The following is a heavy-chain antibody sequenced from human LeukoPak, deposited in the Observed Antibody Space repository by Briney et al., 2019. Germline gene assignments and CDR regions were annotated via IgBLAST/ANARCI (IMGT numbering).Heavy chain of an antibody. CDR3: ARAYYDFWSGYSDYYYMDV. Sequence: GGSLRLSCAASGFTFSSYWMHWVRQAPGKGLVWVSRINTDGSSTSYADSVKGRFTISRDNAKNSLYLQMNSLRAEDTALYHCARAYYDFWSGYSDYYYMDVWGKGTTVTVSS. J-gene: IGHJ6*03. V-gene: IGHV3-74*01. D-gene: IGHD3-3*01. CDR2: INTDGSST. CDR1: GFTFSSYW.